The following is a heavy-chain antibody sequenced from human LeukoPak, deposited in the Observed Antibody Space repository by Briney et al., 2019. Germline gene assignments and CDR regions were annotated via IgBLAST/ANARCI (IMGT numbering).Heavy chain of an antibody. J-gene: IGHJ4*02. CDR3: AKYSTLAAALDY. D-gene: IGHD6-13*01. V-gene: IGHV3-15*04. Sequence: GGSLRLSCAVSGLTFKFAWMSWVRQAPGKGLEWVGRIVSEASGGTIDYAAPVKGRFSISRDDSKNTVYLQMSNLRPEDTAVYYCAKYSTLAAALDYWGQGTLVTVSS. CDR1: GLTFKFAW. CDR2: IVSEASGGTI.